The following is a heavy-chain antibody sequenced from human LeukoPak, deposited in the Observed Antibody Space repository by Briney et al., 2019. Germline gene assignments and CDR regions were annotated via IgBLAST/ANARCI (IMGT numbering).Heavy chain of an antibody. CDR1: GYTFTGYY. D-gene: IGHD3-10*01. Sequence: GASVKVSCKASGYTFTGYYMHWVRQAPGQGLEWMGWIYPNSGGTNYAHKFQGRVTVTRDTSISTAYMELSRLRSDDTAVYYCAREAYDSGNFRTDYYYMDVWGIGTTVTVSS. J-gene: IGHJ6*03. V-gene: IGHV1-2*07. CDR3: AREAYDSGNFRTDYYYMDV. CDR2: IYPNSGGT.